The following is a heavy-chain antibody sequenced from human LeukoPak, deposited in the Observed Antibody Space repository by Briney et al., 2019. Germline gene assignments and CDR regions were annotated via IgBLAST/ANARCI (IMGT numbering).Heavy chain of an antibody. J-gene: IGHJ4*02. V-gene: IGHV3-72*01. D-gene: IGHD7-27*01. Sequence: GGSLRLSCAASGFTFSDYYMDWVRQAPGKGLEWVGRIRKKANSYTTEYAASVKGRFTISRDDSKNSLYLQMNGLRTEDTAVYYCARGNRGFDYWGQGTLVTVSS. CDR1: GFTFSDYY. CDR3: ARGNRGFDY. CDR2: IRKKANSYTT.